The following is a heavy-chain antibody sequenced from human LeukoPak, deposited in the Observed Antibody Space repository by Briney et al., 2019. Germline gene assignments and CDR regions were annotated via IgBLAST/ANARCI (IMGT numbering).Heavy chain of an antibody. D-gene: IGHD1-26*01. CDR2: TSYDGSNK. V-gene: IGHV3-30-3*01. Sequence: GGSLRLSCPASGFTLSSYGMHWVRQAPGKGLEWVAVTSYDGSNKYYADSVKGRFTISRDNSKSTVSLQMNSLRAEDTAVYYCARGSGTYYPFDHWGQGTLVTVSS. CDR3: ARGSGTYYPFDH. CDR1: GFTLSSYG. J-gene: IGHJ4*02.